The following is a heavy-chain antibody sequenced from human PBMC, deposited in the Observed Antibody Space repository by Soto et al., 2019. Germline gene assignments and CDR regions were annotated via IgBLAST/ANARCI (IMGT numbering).Heavy chain of an antibody. J-gene: IGHJ5*02. Sequence: ASVKVSCKASGYTFTGYYMHWVRQAPGQGLEWMGWINPNSGGTNYAQKFQGRVTMTRDTSISTAYMELSRLRSDDTAVYYCARDVVVVPDAIAGWFDPWGQGTLVTVSS. CDR1: GYTFTGYY. V-gene: IGHV1-2*02. CDR3: ARDVVVVPDAIAGWFDP. D-gene: IGHD2-2*02. CDR2: INPNSGGT.